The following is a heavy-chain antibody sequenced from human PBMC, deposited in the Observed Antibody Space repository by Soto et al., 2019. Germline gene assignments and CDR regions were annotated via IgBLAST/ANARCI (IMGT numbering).Heavy chain of an antibody. CDR2: ISSSCSYI. CDR3: ARDGVVAAMSY. Sequence: GGSLRLSCAASGFTFSSYSMNWVRQDPGKGLEWVSSISSSCSYIYYADSVKGRFTISRDNAKNSLYLQMNSLRAEDTAVYYCARDGVVAAMSYWGQGTLVTVSS. D-gene: IGHD2-15*01. CDR1: GFTFSSYS. V-gene: IGHV3-21*01. J-gene: IGHJ4*02.